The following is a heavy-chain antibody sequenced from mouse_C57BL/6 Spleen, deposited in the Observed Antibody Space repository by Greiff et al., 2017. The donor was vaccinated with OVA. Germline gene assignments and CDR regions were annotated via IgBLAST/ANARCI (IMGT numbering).Heavy chain of an antibody. CDR2: IYPGDGDT. Sequence: VMLVESGAELVKPGASVKISCKASGYAFSSYWMNWVKQRPGKGLEWIGQIYPGDGDTNYNGKFKGKAKLTADKSSSTAYMQLSSLTSEDSAVYFCARKTAQATAMDYWGQGTSVTVSS. CDR3: ARKTAQATAMDY. J-gene: IGHJ4*01. D-gene: IGHD3-2*02. V-gene: IGHV1-80*01. CDR1: GYAFSSYW.